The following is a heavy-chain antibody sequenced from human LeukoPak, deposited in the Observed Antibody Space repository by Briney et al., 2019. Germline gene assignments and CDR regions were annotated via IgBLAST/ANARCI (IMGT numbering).Heavy chain of an antibody. CDR2: IWYDGSNK. V-gene: IGHV3-33*01. Sequence: PGGSLRLSCAASGFTFSSYGMHWVRQAPGKGLEWVAVIWYDGSNKYYADSVKGRFTISRDNSKSTLNLQMNSLRAEDTAVYYCARGRVGAVAFDYWGQGTLVTVST. CDR1: GFTFSSYG. J-gene: IGHJ4*02. D-gene: IGHD1-26*01. CDR3: ARGRVGAVAFDY.